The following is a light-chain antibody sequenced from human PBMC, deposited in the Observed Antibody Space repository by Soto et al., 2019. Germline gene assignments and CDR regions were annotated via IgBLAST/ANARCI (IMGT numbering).Light chain of an antibody. CDR1: QGILNS. Sequence: DIQMTQSPSSLSASVGDRVTITCRASQGILNSLNWYQQKSGKGPKLLIYGASSLQSGVPSRFTGSGSGTDFTLTITSLQPEDFATYFCQQSYTNPLTFGGGTKVDIK. CDR3: QQSYTNPLT. V-gene: IGKV1-39*01. J-gene: IGKJ4*01. CDR2: GAS.